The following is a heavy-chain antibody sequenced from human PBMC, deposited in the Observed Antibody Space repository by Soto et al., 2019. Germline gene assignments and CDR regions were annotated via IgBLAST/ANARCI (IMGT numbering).Heavy chain of an antibody. Sequence: VGSLRLSCAASGFTFSSYWMSWVRQAPGKGLEWVANIKQDGSEKNFVGSVKGRFTISRDNAKSSLYLQMNSLRAEDTAVYYCARDAVLVPAAIPYYYYGTDVWGQGTTVTVSS. V-gene: IGHV3-7*01. CDR3: ARDAVLVPAAIPYYYYGTDV. CDR2: IKQDGSEK. D-gene: IGHD2-2*01. CDR1: GFTFSSYW. J-gene: IGHJ6*02.